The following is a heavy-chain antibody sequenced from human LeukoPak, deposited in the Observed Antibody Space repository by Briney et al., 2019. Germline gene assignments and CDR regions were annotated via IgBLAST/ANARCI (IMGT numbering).Heavy chain of an antibody. Sequence: PSETLSLTCAVYGGSFSGYYWSWIRQPPGKGLEWIGEINHSGSTNYNPSLKSRVTISVDTSKNQFSLKLSSVTAADTAVYYCASGWEYSSGWHWFDPWGQGTLVTVSS. CDR3: ASGWEYSSGWHWFDP. CDR2: INHSGST. V-gene: IGHV4-34*01. J-gene: IGHJ5*02. D-gene: IGHD6-19*01. CDR1: GGSFSGYY.